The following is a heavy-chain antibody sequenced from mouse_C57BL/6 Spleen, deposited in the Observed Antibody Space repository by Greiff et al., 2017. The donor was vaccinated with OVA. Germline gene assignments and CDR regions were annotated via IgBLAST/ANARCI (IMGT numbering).Heavy chain of an antibody. V-gene: IGHV5-4*03. D-gene: IGHD1-1*01. CDR1: GFTFSSYA. CDR2: ISDGGSYT. J-gene: IGHJ3*01. CDR3: ARAPSYYGSSYVTFAY. Sequence: DVKLVESGGGLVKPGGSLKLSCAASGFTFSSYAMSWVRQTPEKRLEWVATISDGGSYTYYPDNVKGRFTISRDNAKNNLYLQMSHLKSEDTAMYYCARAPSYYGSSYVTFAYWGQGTLVTVSA.